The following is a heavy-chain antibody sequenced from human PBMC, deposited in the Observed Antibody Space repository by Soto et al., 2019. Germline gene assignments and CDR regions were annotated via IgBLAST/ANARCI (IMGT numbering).Heavy chain of an antibody. CDR3: VRGGIAARPRYYYMDV. D-gene: IGHD6-6*01. V-gene: IGHV5-51*01. J-gene: IGHJ6*03. CDR2: IYPGDSDT. Sequence: PGESLKISCKGSGYSFTSYWIGWVRQMPGKGLEWMGIIYPGDSDTRYSPSFQGQVTISADKSISTAYLQWSSLKASDTAMYYCVRGGIAARPRYYYMDVWGKGTTVTVSS. CDR1: GYSFTSYW.